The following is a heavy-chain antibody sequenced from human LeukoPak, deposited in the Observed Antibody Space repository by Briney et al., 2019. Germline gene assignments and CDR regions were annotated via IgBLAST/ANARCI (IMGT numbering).Heavy chain of an antibody. V-gene: IGHV4-59*01. J-gene: IGHJ6*03. D-gene: IGHD2-15*01. CDR1: GGSISSYY. Sequence: SETLSLTCTVSGGSISSYYWSWIRQPPGKGLEWIGYIYYSGSTNCNPSLKSRVTISVDTSKNQFSLKLSSVTAADTAVYYCARVADIDYYYMDVWGKGTTVTVSS. CDR3: ARVADIDYYYMDV. CDR2: IYYSGST.